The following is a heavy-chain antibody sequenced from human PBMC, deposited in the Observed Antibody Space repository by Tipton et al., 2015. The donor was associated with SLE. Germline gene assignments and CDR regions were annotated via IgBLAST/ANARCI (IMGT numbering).Heavy chain of an antibody. CDR2: IYYRGAT. CDR3: ARHDDITMMTNGLDV. D-gene: IGHD3-22*01. V-gene: IGHV4-59*08. J-gene: IGHJ6*02. CDR1: GGSINNYY. Sequence: GLVKPSETLSLTCTISGGSINNYYWSWIRQPPGKGLEWIGYIYYRGATYYDPSLKSRVTMSVDTSNNQFSLKVTSVTAADTAVYYGARHDDITMMTNGLDVWGQGTTVTVS.